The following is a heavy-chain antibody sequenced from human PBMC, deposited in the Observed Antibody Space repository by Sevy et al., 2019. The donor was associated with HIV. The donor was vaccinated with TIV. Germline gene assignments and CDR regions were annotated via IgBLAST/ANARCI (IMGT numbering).Heavy chain of an antibody. Sequence: GGSLRLSCAASGFSFSDAWLSWVRQVPGKGLEWVGRVRSKGDGGTAEYATPVKGSFNIARDDSKNTMYVQINNLKNADTGLYCCTTEGGVWGHGSLFTLSS. V-gene: IGHV3-15*01. D-gene: IGHD2-8*01. CDR1: GFSFSDAW. CDR2: VRSKGDGGTA. CDR3: TTEGGV. J-gene: IGHJ4*03.